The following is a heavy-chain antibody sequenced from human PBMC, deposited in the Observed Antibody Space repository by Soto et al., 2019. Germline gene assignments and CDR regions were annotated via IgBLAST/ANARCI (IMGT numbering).Heavy chain of an antibody. D-gene: IGHD6-13*01. CDR1: GGSISSYY. V-gene: IGHV4-59*01. CDR3: ARVSSSSWYEFDY. CDR2: IYYSGST. Sequence: PSETLSLTCTVSGGSISSYYWSWIRQPPGKGLEWIGYIYYSGSTNYNPSLKSRVTISVDTSKNQFSLKLSSVTAADTAVYYCARVSSSSWYEFDYWGQGTLVTVSS. J-gene: IGHJ4*02.